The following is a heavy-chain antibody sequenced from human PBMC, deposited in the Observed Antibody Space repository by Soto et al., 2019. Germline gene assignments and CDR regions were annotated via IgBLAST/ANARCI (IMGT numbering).Heavy chain of an antibody. CDR2: IYPGDFDT. CDR3: ARYCSGGSCYRPSYQFDY. Sequence: PGESLKISCKGFGYRFTSYWIGWVRQMPGKGLEYMGIIYPGDFDTRYSPSFQGQVTISVDNSISTAYLQWSSLKASDTAMYYCARYCSGGSCYRPSYQFDYWGQGTLVTVSS. D-gene: IGHD2-15*01. J-gene: IGHJ4*02. V-gene: IGHV5-51*01. CDR1: GYRFTSYW.